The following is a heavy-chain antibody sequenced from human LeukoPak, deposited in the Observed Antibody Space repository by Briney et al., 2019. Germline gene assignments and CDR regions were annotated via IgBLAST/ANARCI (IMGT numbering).Heavy chain of an antibody. V-gene: IGHV2-70*01. CDR3: ARHSGYDSSFDY. J-gene: IGHJ4*02. CDR2: IDWDDDK. Sequence: ESGPTLVNPTQTLTLTCTFSGFSLSTSGVGVGWIRQPPGKALEWLALIDWDDDKYYSTSLKTRLTISKDTSKNQVVLTMTNMDPVDTATYYCARHSGYDSSFDYWGQGTLVTVSS. CDR1: GFSLSTSGVG. D-gene: IGHD5-12*01.